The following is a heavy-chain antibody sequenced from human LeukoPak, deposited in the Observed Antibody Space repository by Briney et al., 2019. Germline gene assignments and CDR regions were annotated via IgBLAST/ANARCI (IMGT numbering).Heavy chain of an antibody. CDR2: ISYDGSNK. J-gene: IGHJ1*01. CDR3: AKDRGSSYIFQH. D-gene: IGHD3-16*01. V-gene: IGHV3-30*18. CDR1: GFTFSTYG. Sequence: GGSLRLSCAASGFTFSTYGIHWVRQAPGKGLEWVAVISYDGSNKYYADSVKGRFTISRDNSKNTLYLQMNSLRAEDTAVYYCAKDRGSSYIFQHWGQGTLVTVSS.